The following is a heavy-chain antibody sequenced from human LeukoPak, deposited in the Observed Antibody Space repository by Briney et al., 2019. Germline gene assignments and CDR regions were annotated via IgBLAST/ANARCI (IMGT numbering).Heavy chain of an antibody. CDR2: ISAYNGHR. D-gene: IGHD6-19*01. J-gene: IGHJ4*02. Sequence: ASVKVSCKASGYTFATYGFSWVRQAPGQGLEWMGWISAYNGHRTYAQNFQGRVSMTTDSSTNTAYMELRSLRPDDTAVYYCARDPGSSSGWGYFFDYWGQGTLVTVSS. CDR3: ARDPGSSSGWGYFFDY. CDR1: GYTFATYG. V-gene: IGHV1-18*01.